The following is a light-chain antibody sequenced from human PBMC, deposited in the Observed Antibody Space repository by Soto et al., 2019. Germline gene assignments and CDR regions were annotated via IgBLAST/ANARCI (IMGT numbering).Light chain of an antibody. CDR2: EGS. J-gene: IGLJ3*02. CDR3: CSYAGSRTWV. CDR1: SSDVGSYNL. V-gene: IGLV2-23*01. Sequence: QSALTQPASVSGSPGQSITISCTGSSSDVGSYNLVSWYQHHTGKAPKLMIHEGSKRPSRVSDRFTGSKSGNTASLTISGLQAEDEADYYCCSYAGSRTWVFGVGTKLTVL.